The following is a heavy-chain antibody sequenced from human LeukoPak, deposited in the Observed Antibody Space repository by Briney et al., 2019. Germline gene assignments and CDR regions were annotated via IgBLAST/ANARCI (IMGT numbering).Heavy chain of an antibody. Sequence: GGSLRLSCAASGFTFSSYSMNWVRQAPGKGLEWVSSIISSSSYIYYADSVKGRFTISRDNAKNSLYLQMNSLRAEDTAVYYCARDLGYGYGGNSRYWYFDLWGRGTLVTVSS. CDR1: GFTFSSYS. CDR2: IISSSSYI. CDR3: ARDLGYGYGGNSRYWYFDL. V-gene: IGHV3-21*01. J-gene: IGHJ2*01. D-gene: IGHD4-23*01.